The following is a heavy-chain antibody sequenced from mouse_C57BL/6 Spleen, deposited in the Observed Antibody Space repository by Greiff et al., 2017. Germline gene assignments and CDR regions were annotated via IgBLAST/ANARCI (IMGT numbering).Heavy chain of an antibody. CDR3: TRGGYGSSYESYFDY. Sequence: VQLQQSGAELVRPGASVTLSCKASGYTFTDYEMHWVKQTPVHGLAWIGAIDPETGGTAYNQKFKGKAILTADKSSSTAYMELRSLTSEDSAVYYCTRGGYGSSYESYFDYWGQGTTLTVSS. CDR2: IDPETGGT. CDR1: GYTFTDYE. V-gene: IGHV1-15*01. D-gene: IGHD1-1*01. J-gene: IGHJ2*01.